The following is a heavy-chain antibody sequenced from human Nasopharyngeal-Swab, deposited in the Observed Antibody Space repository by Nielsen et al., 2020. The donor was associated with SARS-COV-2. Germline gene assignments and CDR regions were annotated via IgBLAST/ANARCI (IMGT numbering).Heavy chain of an antibody. D-gene: IGHD4-23*01. CDR3: AREAAKDYGGYPDH. CDR2: ISSISGRTK. V-gene: IGHV3-11*01. CDR1: GFTFSDYY. J-gene: IGHJ4*02. Sequence: GESLKISCTISGFTFSDYYMSWIRQAPGKGLEWVAVISSISGRTKYYADSVKGRFTISRDHAKNSVYLTLNSLRPEDTAVYYCAREAAKDYGGYPDHWGQGTLVTVSS.